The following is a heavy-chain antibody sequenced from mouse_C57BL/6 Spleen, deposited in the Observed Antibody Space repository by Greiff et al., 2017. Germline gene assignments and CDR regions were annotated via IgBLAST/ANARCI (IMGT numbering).Heavy chain of an antibody. CDR3: ARRIYSNYDAMDY. CDR1: GYTFTSYW. V-gene: IGHV1-55*01. D-gene: IGHD2-5*01. J-gene: IGHJ4*01. CDR2: IYPGSGST. Sequence: QVQLQQPGAELVKPGASVKMSCKASGYTFTSYWITWVKQRPGQGLAWIGDIYPGSGSTNYNEKFKSKATLTVETSSSTAYMQLSSLTSEDSAVYYCARRIYSNYDAMDYWGQGTSVTVSS.